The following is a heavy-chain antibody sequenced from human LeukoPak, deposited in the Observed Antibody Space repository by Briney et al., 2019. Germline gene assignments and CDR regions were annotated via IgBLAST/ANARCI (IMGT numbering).Heavy chain of an antibody. D-gene: IGHD3-10*01. CDR1: GFTDSSNY. Sequence: PGGSLRLSCAAFGFTDSSNYMSWVRQAPGKGLEWVSVIYSGSSTYYADSVKGRFTISRDNSKNTLYLKMNSLRAEDTAVYYCARDFRARRYGSGSYSVYWGQGSLVTVSS. V-gene: IGHV3-53*01. CDR2: IYSGSST. J-gene: IGHJ4*02. CDR3: ARDFRARRYGSGSYSVY.